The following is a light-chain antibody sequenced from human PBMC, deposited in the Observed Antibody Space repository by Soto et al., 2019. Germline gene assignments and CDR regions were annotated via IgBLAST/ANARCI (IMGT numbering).Light chain of an antibody. V-gene: IGKV1-5*01. CDR3: QQYSSYSLT. CDR1: QSISSW. J-gene: IGKJ1*01. CDR2: DAS. Sequence: DVQMTQSPSTLSAYVGDRVTITCRASQSISSWLAWYQQKPGKAPKLLIYDASSLQSGVPSRFSGSGSATEFTLTISRLQPDDFATYYCQQYSSYSLTFGQRTKV.